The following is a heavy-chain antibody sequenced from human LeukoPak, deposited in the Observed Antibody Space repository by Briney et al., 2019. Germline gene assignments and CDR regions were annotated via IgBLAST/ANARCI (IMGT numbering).Heavy chain of an antibody. J-gene: IGHJ4*02. V-gene: IGHV3-30-3*01. CDR2: ISYDGSNK. CDR3: ARDLYYSDSSGPIDRYFDY. CDR1: GFTFSSYA. D-gene: IGHD3-22*01. Sequence: GGSLRLSCAASGFTFSSYAMHWVRQAPGKGLEWVAVISYDGSNKYYADSVKGRFTISRDNSKNTLYLQMNSLRAEDTAVYYCARDLYYSDSSGPIDRYFDYWGQGTLVTVSS.